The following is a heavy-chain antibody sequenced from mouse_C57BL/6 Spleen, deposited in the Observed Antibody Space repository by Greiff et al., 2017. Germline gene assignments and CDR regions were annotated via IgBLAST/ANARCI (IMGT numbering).Heavy chain of an antibody. Sequence: QVQLQQPGAELVRPGSSVKLSCKASGYTFTSYWMHWVKQRPIQGLEWIGNIDPSDSETHYNQKFKDKATLTVDKSSSPAYLQLSSLTSEDSAVYYCAREGGMVFDYWGQGTTLTVSS. CDR3: AREGGMVFDY. D-gene: IGHD2-10*02. J-gene: IGHJ2*01. V-gene: IGHV1-52*01. CDR2: IDPSDSET. CDR1: GYTFTSYW.